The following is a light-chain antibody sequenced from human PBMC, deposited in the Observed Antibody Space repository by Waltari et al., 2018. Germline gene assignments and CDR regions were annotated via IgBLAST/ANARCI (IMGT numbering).Light chain of an antibody. CDR2: EVT. J-gene: IGLJ1*01. CDR3: CSYAGLGIYV. Sequence: QSGLTQPASVSGSPGQSITVSCTGTSSDVGNYNLFSWYQQYPGQAPRLMVYEVTKRTSGVSDRFFGSKSGNTASLTISGLQSEDEADYYCCSYAGLGIYVFGTGTKVTVL. V-gene: IGLV2-23*02. CDR1: SSDVGNYNL.